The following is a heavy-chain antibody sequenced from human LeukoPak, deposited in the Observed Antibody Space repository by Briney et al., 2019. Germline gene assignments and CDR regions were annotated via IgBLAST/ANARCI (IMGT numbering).Heavy chain of an antibody. D-gene: IGHD2-2*01. V-gene: IGHV4-34*01. CDR1: GGSFSGYY. CDR2: INHSGST. CDR3: ARGLKNCSSTSCYGFDY. Sequence: PSETLSLTCAVYGGSFSGYYWSWIRQPPGKGLEWIGEINHSGSTNYNPSLKSRVTISVDTSKNQFSLKLSSVTAADTAVYYCARGLKNCSSTSCYGFDYWGQGTLVTVSS. J-gene: IGHJ4*02.